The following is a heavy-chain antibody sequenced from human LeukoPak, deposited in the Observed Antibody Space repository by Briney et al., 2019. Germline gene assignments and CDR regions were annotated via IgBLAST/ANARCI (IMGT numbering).Heavy chain of an antibody. CDR2: ISGSGGST. J-gene: IGHJ4*02. V-gene: IGHV3-23*01. CDR3: AIDPLSTVTITVYYFDY. D-gene: IGHD4-17*01. CDR1: GFTFSSYV. Sequence: GGSLRLSCAASGFTFSSYVMSWVRQAPGKGLEWVSAISGSGGSTYYADSVKGRLTISRDNSKNTLYLQMNSLRAEDTAVYYCAIDPLSTVTITVYYFDYWGQGTLVTVSS.